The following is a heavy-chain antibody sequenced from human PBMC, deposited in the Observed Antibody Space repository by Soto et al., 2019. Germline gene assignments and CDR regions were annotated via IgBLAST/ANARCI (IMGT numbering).Heavy chain of an antibody. D-gene: IGHD1-26*01. CDR3: ARGGDDSKVGRT. CDR1: GYTFTSYA. CDR2: INAGNGNT. Sequence: ASVKVSCKASGYTFTSYAMHWVRQAPGQRLEWMGWINAGNGNTKYSQKFQGRVTITRDTSASTAYMELSSLRSEDTSVYYCARGGDDSKVGRTWGQGTLVTVSS. J-gene: IGHJ5*02. V-gene: IGHV1-3*01.